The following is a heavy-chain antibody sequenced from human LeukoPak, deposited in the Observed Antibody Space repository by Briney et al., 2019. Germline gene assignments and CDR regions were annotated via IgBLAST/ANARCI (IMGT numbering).Heavy chain of an antibody. V-gene: IGHV3-23*01. Sequence: GGSLRLSCAASGFTFRNYAMSWVRQAPGKGLEWVSHVSGSCGSTYYADSVKARFTISRDNSNNTLYLQMNNLKAKNTAVYYCAKDHDRYSSGYQLDYWGQGTLVTVSS. CDR3: AKDHDRYSSGYQLDY. CDR2: VSGSCGST. J-gene: IGHJ4*02. D-gene: IGHD3-22*01. CDR1: GFTFRNYA.